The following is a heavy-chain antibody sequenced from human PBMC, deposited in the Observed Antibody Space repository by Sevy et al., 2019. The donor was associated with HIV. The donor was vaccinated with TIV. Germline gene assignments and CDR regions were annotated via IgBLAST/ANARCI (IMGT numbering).Heavy chain of an antibody. CDR1: GFTFSSYS. CDR3: ARDLDGGNWGHAFDI. CDR2: ISSSSSTI. V-gene: IGHV3-48*02. J-gene: IGHJ3*02. Sequence: GGSLRLSFAASGFTFSSYSMNWVRQAPGKGLEWVSYISSSSSTIYYADSVKGRFTISRDNAKNSLYLQMNSLRDEETAVYYCARDLDGGNWGHAFDIWGQGTMVTVSS. D-gene: IGHD7-27*01.